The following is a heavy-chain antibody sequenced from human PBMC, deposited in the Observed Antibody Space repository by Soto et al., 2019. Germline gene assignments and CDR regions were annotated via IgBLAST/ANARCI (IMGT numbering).Heavy chain of an antibody. V-gene: IGHV3-23*03. CDR3: GRRTEGYFGY. Sequence: PGGSLRLSCAASGFTFSDYTMTWVRQAPGKVLECISVILADYNTYYAGSVRGRFTISRDNSKNTLYLEMNSLRAEDTALYYCGRRTEGYFGYWGQGALVTVSS. CDR2: ILADYNT. CDR1: GFTFSDYT. J-gene: IGHJ4*02.